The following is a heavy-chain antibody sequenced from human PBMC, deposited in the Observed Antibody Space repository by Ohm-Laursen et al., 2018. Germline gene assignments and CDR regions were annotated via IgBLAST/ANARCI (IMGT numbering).Heavy chain of an antibody. D-gene: IGHD6-19*01. CDR3: ARDQGWVDY. V-gene: IGHV3-7*01. CDR1: GFTFSSYW. J-gene: IGHJ4*02. Sequence: SLRLSCAASGFTFSSYWMTWVRQASGKGLEWVANIKEDGSVKQYVDSVKGRFAISRDNAKNTLYLQMNSLRAEDTAVYYCARDQGWVDYWDQGTLVTVSS. CDR2: IKEDGSVK.